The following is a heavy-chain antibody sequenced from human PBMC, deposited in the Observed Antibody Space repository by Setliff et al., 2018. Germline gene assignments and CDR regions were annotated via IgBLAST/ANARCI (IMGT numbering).Heavy chain of an antibody. V-gene: IGHV4-61*09. D-gene: IGHD3-22*01. CDR3: ARGDSSGYYYIVFDY. J-gene: IGHJ4*02. CDR1: GGSISSGSYY. Sequence: PSETLSLTCTVSGGSISSGSYYWSWIRQPAGKGLEWIGHIYTSGSTNYNPSLKSRVTISVDTSKNQLSLKLSSVTAADTAVYYCARGDSSGYYYIVFDYWGQGKLVTVSS. CDR2: IYTSGST.